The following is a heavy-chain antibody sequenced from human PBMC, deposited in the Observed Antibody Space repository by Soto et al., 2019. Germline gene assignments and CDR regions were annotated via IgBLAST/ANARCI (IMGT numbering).Heavy chain of an antibody. D-gene: IGHD2-2*01. CDR2: IYYSGST. V-gene: IGHV4-31*03. CDR3: GRSSTSANYFDY. J-gene: IGHJ4*02. Sequence: QVQLQESGPGLVKPSQTLSLTCTVSGGSISSGGYYWSWIRQHPGKGLEWIGYIYYSGSTYYNPSLKSRVTISVDTSKNQLSLQLSSVTAADTAVYYCGRSSTSANYFDYWGQGTLVTVSS. CDR1: GGSISSGGYY.